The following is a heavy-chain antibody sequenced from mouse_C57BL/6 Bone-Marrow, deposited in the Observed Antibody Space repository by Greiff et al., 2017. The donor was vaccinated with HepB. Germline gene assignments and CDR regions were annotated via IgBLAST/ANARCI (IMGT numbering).Heavy chain of an antibody. J-gene: IGHJ3*01. Sequence: VQLVESGPELVKPGASVKISCKASGYAFSSSWMNWVKQRPGKGLEWIGRIYPGDGDTNYNGKFKGKATLTADKSSSTAYMQLSSLTSEDSAVYFCARGGQLRPSFAYWGQGTLVTVSA. CDR2: IYPGDGDT. D-gene: IGHD3-2*02. V-gene: IGHV1-82*01. CDR1: GYAFSSSW. CDR3: ARGGQLRPSFAY.